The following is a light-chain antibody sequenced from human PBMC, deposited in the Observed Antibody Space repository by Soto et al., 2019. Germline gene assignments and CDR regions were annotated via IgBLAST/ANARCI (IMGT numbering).Light chain of an antibody. J-gene: IGKJ2*01. CDR3: QQYHTYTNT. Sequence: DIQMTQSPSTLSASVGDRVTITCRASQNIRTWLAWHQQKPGKAPRPLIYDASTLDSGVPSRFSGRGSGTEFTLTISSLQPDDFATYYCQQYHTYTNTFGQGTKLEI. V-gene: IGKV1-5*01. CDR1: QNIRTW. CDR2: DAS.